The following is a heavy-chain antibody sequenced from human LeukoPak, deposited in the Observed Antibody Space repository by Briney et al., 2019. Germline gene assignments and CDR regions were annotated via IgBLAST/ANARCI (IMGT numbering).Heavy chain of an antibody. Sequence: SETLSLTCTVSGGSISSSSYYWGWIRQPPGKGLEWIGSIYYSGSTYYNPSLKSRVTISVDTSKNQFSLKLSSVTAADTAVYYCARHVVLLADIVATISGWFDPWGQGTLVTVSS. CDR2: IYYSGST. V-gene: IGHV4-39*01. CDR1: GGSISSSSYY. D-gene: IGHD5-12*01. J-gene: IGHJ5*02. CDR3: ARHVVLLADIVATISGWFDP.